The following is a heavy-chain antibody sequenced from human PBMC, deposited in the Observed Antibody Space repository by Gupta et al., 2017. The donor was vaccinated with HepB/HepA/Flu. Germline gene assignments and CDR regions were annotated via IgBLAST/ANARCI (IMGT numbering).Heavy chain of an antibody. CDR2: IYYSGST. V-gene: IGHV4-39*01. D-gene: IGHD2/OR15-2a*01. CDR3: AMCRRRKYSSFDD. J-gene: IGHJ4*02. Sequence: QLQLQESGPGLVNPSETLSLTCTVSGGSISSSSYYWGWIRQPPGKGLEWIGSIYYSGSTYYNPALKSRVTISVDTAKKQFSLKMGSVKAADTAVYYFAMCRRRKYSSFDDGCQVTMVT. CDR1: GGSISSSSYY.